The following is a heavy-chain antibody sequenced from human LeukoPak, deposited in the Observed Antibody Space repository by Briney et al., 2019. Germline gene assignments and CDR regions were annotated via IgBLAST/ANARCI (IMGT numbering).Heavy chain of an antibody. V-gene: IGHV4-39*01. CDR3: ARRRTALGSFDI. Sequence: PSETLSLTCTVSGGSISSSSYYWGWIRQPLGKGPEWIGSIYYSGSTYYNPSLKSRVTISVDTSKNQFSLRLISVTAADTAVYYCARRRTALGSFDIWGQGTMVAVSS. CDR1: GGSISSSSYY. D-gene: IGHD1-14*01. CDR2: IYYSGST. J-gene: IGHJ3*02.